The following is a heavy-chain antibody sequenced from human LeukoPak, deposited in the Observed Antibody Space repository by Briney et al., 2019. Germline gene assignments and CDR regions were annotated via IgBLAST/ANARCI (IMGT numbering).Heavy chain of an antibody. Sequence: QAGRSLRLSCAASGFTFSSYAMHWVRQAPGKGLEWVAVISYDGSNKYYADSVKGRFTISRDNSKKTLHLRMNSLRAEDSAVYYCAKGGDFDSASYYSHWGQGILVTVSS. V-gene: IGHV3-30-3*01. J-gene: IGHJ4*02. CDR2: ISYDGSNK. CDR1: GFTFSSYA. D-gene: IGHD3-22*01. CDR3: AKGGDFDSASYYSH.